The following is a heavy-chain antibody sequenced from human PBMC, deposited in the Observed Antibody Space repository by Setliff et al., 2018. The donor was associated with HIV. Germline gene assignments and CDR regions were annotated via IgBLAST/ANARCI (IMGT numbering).Heavy chain of an antibody. D-gene: IGHD6-13*01. CDR2: INQDGSEK. Sequence: LRLSCAASGFAFNNFWMSWVRQAPGKGLEWVANINQDGSEKNYADSVRGRFTISRDNSKNTLYLQMNSLRAEDTAVYYCAKNLYRSGWSPLDYWGQGTLVTVSS. CDR1: GFAFNNFW. CDR3: AKNLYRSGWSPLDY. V-gene: IGHV3-7*01. J-gene: IGHJ4*02.